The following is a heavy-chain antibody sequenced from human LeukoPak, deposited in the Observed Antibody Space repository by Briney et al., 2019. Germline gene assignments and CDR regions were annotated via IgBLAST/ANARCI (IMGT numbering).Heavy chain of an antibody. J-gene: IGHJ4*02. Sequence: PGRSLRLSCAASGFTFDDFAMHWVRQAPGKGLEWVSGISWNSGSISYADSVKGRFTISRDNGKKSLYLQMNSLRPEDTALYYCTRDIKWSLLRGYFDYWGLGTLVTVSS. CDR2: ISWNSGSI. D-gene: IGHD2-15*01. CDR1: GFTFDDFA. CDR3: TRDIKWSLLRGYFDY. V-gene: IGHV3-9*01.